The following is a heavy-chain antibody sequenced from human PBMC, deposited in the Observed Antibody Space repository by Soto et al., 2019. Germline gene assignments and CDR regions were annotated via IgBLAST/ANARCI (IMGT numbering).Heavy chain of an antibody. D-gene: IGHD2-8*01. V-gene: IGHV4-39*01. CDR1: GGSISSYY. CDR2: ISYSDGS. Sequence: PSETLSLTCTVSGGSISSYYWGWMRQPPGKGLEWIASISYSDGSFYNSSLKSRLTISVDTSKNQFSLSLRSVTAADTAVYYCASHRTFWPFDYWGQGTVVTVSS. CDR3: ASHRTFWPFDY. J-gene: IGHJ4*02.